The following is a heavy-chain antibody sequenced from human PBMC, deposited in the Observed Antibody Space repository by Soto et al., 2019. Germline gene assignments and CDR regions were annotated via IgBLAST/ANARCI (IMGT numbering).Heavy chain of an antibody. V-gene: IGHV3-33*01. CDR2: IWYDGSNK. CDR3: ARDGICGTAFRGFCDY. CDR1: GSIFSGYG. Sequence: QEQLAESGGGVVQPGRSLRLSCAASGSIFSGYGMHWVRQAPGKGLEWVAVIWYDGSNKYYADSVKGRFTISRDNSKNMLYLQMDSLRAEDTAVYYCARDGICGTAFRGFCDYWGQGTLVTVSS. J-gene: IGHJ4*02. D-gene: IGHD3-3*01.